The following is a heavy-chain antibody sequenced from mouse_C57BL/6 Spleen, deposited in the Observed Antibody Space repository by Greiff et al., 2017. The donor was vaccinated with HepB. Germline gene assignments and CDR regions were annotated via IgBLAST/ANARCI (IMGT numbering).Heavy chain of an antibody. Sequence: QVQLQQSGAELVRPGASVTLSCKASGYTFTDYEMHWVKQTPVHGLEWIGATDPETGGTAYNQKFKGKAILTADKSSSTAYMELRSLTSEDSAVYYCTRGRSLGRSLDVWGTGTTVTVSS. J-gene: IGHJ1*03. V-gene: IGHV1-15*01. CDR1: GYTFTDYE. CDR3: TRGRSLGRSLDV. D-gene: IGHD4-1*01. CDR2: TDPETGGT.